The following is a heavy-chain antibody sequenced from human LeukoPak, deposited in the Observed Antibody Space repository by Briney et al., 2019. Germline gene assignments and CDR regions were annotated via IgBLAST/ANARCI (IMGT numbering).Heavy chain of an antibody. Sequence: GGSLRLSCAASGFTFSRYWMSWVRQAPGKGLEWVANINQDGTQKYYVDSVKGRFTISGDNAKNSLSLQMNSLRAEDTAVYYCARDWDYYDNSGYYFEYWGQGTLVTVSS. CDR2: INQDGTQK. CDR1: GFTFSRYW. D-gene: IGHD3-22*01. CDR3: ARDWDYYDNSGYYFEY. J-gene: IGHJ4*02. V-gene: IGHV3-7*05.